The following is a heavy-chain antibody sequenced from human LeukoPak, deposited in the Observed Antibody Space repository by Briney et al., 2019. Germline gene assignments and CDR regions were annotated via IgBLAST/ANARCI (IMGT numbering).Heavy chain of an antibody. D-gene: IGHD3-10*01. V-gene: IGHV4-59*08. CDR2: IYYSGST. J-gene: IGHJ4*02. CDR1: GGSISSYY. Sequence: PSETLSLTCTVSGGSISSYYWSWIRQPPRKGLEWIGYIYYSGSTNYNPSLKSRVTISVDTSKNQFSLKLSSVTAADTAVYYCASNYYGSGSLDYWGQGNLVNVAS. CDR3: ASNYYGSGSLDY.